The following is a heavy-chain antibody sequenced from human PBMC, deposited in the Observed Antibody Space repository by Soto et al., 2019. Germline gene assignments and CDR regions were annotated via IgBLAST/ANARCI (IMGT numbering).Heavy chain of an antibody. J-gene: IGHJ6*02. D-gene: IGHD2-2*01. CDR1: GGSVSSGSYY. Sequence: TSETLSLTCTVYGGSVSSGSYYWSWIRQPPGEGLEWIGYIYYSGSTTYNPSLQSRVIISVDTSKNQFSLKLSSVTAADTAVYYCAGDFSYQSSYYYGMDVWGQGTTVTVSS. CDR2: IYYSGST. CDR3: AGDFSYQSSYYYGMDV. V-gene: IGHV4-61*01.